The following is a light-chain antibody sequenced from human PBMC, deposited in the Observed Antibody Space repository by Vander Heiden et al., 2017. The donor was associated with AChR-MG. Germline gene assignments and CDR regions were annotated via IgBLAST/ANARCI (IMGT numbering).Light chain of an antibody. V-gene: IGLV1-44*01. Sequence: QSVLTQPPSASGPPGQRVTVSCSGSRSHVGSNSVNWYQQLPGTAPKLLIYSNHQRPSGVPDRFSGSKSGTSASLAISGLQSEDEADYYCAAWDGSLNGVLFGGGTKLTVL. CDR3: AAWDGSLNGVL. CDR2: SNH. J-gene: IGLJ2*01. CDR1: RSHVGSNS.